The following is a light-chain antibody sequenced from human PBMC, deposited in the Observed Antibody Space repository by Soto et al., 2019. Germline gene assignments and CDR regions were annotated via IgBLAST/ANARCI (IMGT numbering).Light chain of an antibody. CDR3: CSYAGSSTFYV. CDR1: SSDVGSYNL. V-gene: IGLV2-23*02. CDR2: EVS. Sequence: QSALTQPAPVSGSPGQSITISCTGTSSDVGSYNLISWYQQYSDKAPKLMIYEVSKRPSGVSNRFSGSKSGNTAPLTISGFQAEDEADYYCCSYAGSSTFYVFGSGTKVPVL. J-gene: IGLJ1*01.